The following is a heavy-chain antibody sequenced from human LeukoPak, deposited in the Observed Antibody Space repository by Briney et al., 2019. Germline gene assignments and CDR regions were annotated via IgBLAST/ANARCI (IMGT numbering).Heavy chain of an antibody. Sequence: GGSLRLSCAASGFNVSSNYMSWVRQAPGKGLEWVSAISGSGGSTYYADSVKGRFTISRDNSRNTLYLQMNSLRAEDTAVYYCAKALSSSFYYFDLGGRGTLVTVSS. D-gene: IGHD3-16*02. CDR1: GFNVSSNY. J-gene: IGHJ2*01. CDR3: AKALSSSFYYFDL. CDR2: ISGSGGST. V-gene: IGHV3-23*01.